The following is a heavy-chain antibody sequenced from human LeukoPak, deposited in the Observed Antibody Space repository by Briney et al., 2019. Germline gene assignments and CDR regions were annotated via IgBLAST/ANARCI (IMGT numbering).Heavy chain of an antibody. Sequence: SGGSLRLSCAASEFTFSSYAMHWVRQAPGKGLEWVAVISYDGSNKYYADSVKGRFTISRDNSKNTLYLQMNSLRAEDTAVYYCARDSSGYFDYWGQGTLVTVSS. CDR1: EFTFSSYA. J-gene: IGHJ4*02. CDR3: ARDSSGYFDY. V-gene: IGHV3-30-3*01. CDR2: ISYDGSNK. D-gene: IGHD3-22*01.